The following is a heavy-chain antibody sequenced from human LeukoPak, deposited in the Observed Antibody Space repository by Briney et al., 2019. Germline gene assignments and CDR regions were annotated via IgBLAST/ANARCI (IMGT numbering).Heavy chain of an antibody. V-gene: IGHV3-23*01. CDR1: GFTFSSYA. CDR3: AKDGSYSGSPYYFDY. CDR2: ISGSGGST. J-gene: IGHJ4*02. D-gene: IGHD1-26*01. Sequence: PGGSLRLSCAASGFTFSSYAMSWVRQAPGKGLEWVSAISGSGGSTYYADSVRGRFTISRDNSKNTLYLQMNSLRAEATAVYYCAKDGSYSGSPYYFDYWGQGTLVTVSS.